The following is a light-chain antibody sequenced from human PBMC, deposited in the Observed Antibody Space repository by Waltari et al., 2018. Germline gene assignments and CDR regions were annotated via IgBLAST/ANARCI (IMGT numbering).Light chain of an antibody. CDR3: HHYYIPPLT. Sequence: DIVMTQSPDSLAVSLGERATINCKSSQSLFSSSNSKTYIAWYQPKPGQPPKLLIYWVSIRASGVPDRFSGSGSGTDFTLTISSLQAEDVAVYYCHHYYIPPLTFGQGTRLEI. CDR2: WVS. V-gene: IGKV4-1*01. CDR1: QSLFSSSNSKTY. J-gene: IGKJ5*01.